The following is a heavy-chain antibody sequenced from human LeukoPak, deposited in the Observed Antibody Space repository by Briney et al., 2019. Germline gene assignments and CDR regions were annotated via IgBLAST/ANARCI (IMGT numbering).Heavy chain of an antibody. V-gene: IGHV3-30*18. CDR1: GFNFTNYG. J-gene: IGHJ5*02. CDR3: AKGPRAITGGPLDP. D-gene: IGHD1-14*01. Sequence: PGRSLRLSCAASGFNFTNYGMHWVRQAPGKGLEWVAVVSFDGSDKYYVDSVRGRFTVSRDNSKNTLYLQMNSLRAEDTAVYYCAKGPRAITGGPLDPWGQGTLVTVSS. CDR2: VSFDGSDK.